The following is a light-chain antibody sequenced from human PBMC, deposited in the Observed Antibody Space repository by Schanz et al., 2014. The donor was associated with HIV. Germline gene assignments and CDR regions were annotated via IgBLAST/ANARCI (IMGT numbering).Light chain of an antibody. V-gene: IGKV1-39*01. J-gene: IGKJ2*01. Sequence: DIQLTQSPSSLSASVGDRVIITCRASQTIATYLNWYQQKPGKAPDLLIYGTSSLRSGVPSRFSGSGSGTDFTLTISSLQREDFATYYCQQTYNMPFTFGQGTKLEIK. CDR2: GTS. CDR1: QTIATY. CDR3: QQTYNMPFT.